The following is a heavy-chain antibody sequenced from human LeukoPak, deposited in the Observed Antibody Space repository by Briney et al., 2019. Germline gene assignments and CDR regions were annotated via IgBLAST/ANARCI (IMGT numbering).Heavy chain of an antibody. Sequence: PGGSLRLSCAASGFTFNGYARHWVRQAPGKGLDWVSFVTWNGGSTYYADSVKGRFTISNDNSRNSSFLQMNSLTAEATALYYFAKVDGSEGYYAMDVWGQGTTVTVSS. CDR3: AKVDGSEGYYAMDV. V-gene: IGHV3-43D*03. D-gene: IGHD5-24*01. J-gene: IGHJ6*02. CDR1: GFTFNGYA. CDR2: VTWNGGST.